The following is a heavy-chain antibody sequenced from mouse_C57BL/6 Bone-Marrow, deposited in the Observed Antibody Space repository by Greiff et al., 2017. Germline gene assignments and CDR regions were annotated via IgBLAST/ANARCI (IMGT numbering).Heavy chain of an antibody. CDR2: IYPGSGNT. V-gene: IGHV1-76*01. CDR3: ASQGSNWDDY. CDR1: GYTFTDYY. J-gene: IGHJ2*01. Sequence: VQLQQSGAELVRPGASVKLSCKASGYTFTDYYINWVKQRPGQGLEWIARIYPGSGNTYYNEKFKGKATLTAEKSSSTAYMQRSSLTSEDSAVYFCASQGSNWDDYWGQGTTLTVSS. D-gene: IGHD4-1*01.